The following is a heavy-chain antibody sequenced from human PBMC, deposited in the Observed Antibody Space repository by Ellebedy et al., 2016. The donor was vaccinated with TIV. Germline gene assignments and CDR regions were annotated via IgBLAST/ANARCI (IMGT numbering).Heavy chain of an antibody. V-gene: IGHV4-59*01. J-gene: IGHJ5*02. CDR3: ARGSVSGLGFDP. D-gene: IGHD6-19*01. CDR1: GGSISSYY. Sequence: SETLSLXXTVSGGSISSYYWSWIRQPPGKGLEWIGYIYYSGSTNYNPSLKSRVTISVDTSKNQFSLKLSSVTAADTAVYYCARGSVSGLGFDPWGQGTLVTVSS. CDR2: IYYSGST.